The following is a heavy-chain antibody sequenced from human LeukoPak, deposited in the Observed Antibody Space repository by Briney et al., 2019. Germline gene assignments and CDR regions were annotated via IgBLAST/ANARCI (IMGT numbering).Heavy chain of an antibody. J-gene: IGHJ5*02. Sequence: SETLSLTCAVYGGSFSGYYWSWIRQPPGKGLEWIGEINHSGSTNYNPSLKSRVTISVDTSKNQFSLKLSPVTAADTAVYYCATLDTYYYDSSGSWGQGTLVTVSS. CDR3: ATLDTYYYDSSGS. CDR1: GGSFSGYY. CDR2: INHSGST. D-gene: IGHD3-22*01. V-gene: IGHV4-34*01.